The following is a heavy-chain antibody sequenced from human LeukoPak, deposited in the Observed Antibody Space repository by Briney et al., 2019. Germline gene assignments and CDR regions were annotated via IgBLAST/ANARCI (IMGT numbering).Heavy chain of an antibody. J-gene: IGHJ4*02. Sequence: PGRSLRLSCTASGFPLGDYAMSWFRQAPGKGLEWVSAISGRTGGTYYADSVKGRFTISRDNAKSSLYLQMNSLRDEDTAVYCCARVGPDYSDSRGQSYFAYWGRGTLVTVSS. CDR2: ISGRTGGT. V-gene: IGHV3-23*01. CDR1: GFPLGDYA. CDR3: ARVGPDYSDSRGQSYFAY. D-gene: IGHD3-22*01.